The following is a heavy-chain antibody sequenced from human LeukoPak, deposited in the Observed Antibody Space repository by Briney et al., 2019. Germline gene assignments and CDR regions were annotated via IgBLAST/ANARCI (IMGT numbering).Heavy chain of an antibody. J-gene: IGHJ6*02. Sequence: GASVKVSCKASGGTFISYAISWVRQAPGQGLEWMGGIIPIFGTANYAQKFQGRVTITADESTSTAYMELSSLRSEDTAVYYCARDGYWCSSTSCYSYHYYYGMDVWGQGTTVTVSS. D-gene: IGHD2-2*01. CDR3: ARDGYWCSSTSCYSYHYYYGMDV. CDR2: IIPIFGTA. CDR1: GGTFISYA. V-gene: IGHV1-69*13.